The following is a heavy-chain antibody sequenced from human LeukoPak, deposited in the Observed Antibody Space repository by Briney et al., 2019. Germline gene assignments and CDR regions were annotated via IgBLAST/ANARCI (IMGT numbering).Heavy chain of an antibody. D-gene: IGHD3-22*01. CDR2: ISGSGGST. V-gene: IGHV3-23*01. Sequence: PGGSLRLSCAASGFTVITNDMTWVRQAPGKGLEWVSAISGSGGSTYYADSVKGRFTISRDNSKNTLYLQMNSLRAEDTAVYYCAKDGPDSSGYSPMDLYFRAFDIWGQGTMVTVSS. J-gene: IGHJ3*02. CDR1: GFTVITND. CDR3: AKDGPDSSGYSPMDLYFRAFDI.